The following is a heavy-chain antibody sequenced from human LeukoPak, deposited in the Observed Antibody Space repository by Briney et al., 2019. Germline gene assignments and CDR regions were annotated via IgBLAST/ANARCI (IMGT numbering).Heavy chain of an antibody. CDR1: GFTFTTFW. CDR2: IKQDGSEK. Sequence: GSLRLSCAASGFTFTTFWMTWVRQAPGKGLEWVANIKQDGSEKYYVDSVKGRFTISRDNAKNSLYLQMNSLRAEDTAVYYCARDLEGGAEDYWGQGTLVTVSS. J-gene: IGHJ4*02. CDR3: ARDLEGGAEDY. D-gene: IGHD3-16*01. V-gene: IGHV3-7*01.